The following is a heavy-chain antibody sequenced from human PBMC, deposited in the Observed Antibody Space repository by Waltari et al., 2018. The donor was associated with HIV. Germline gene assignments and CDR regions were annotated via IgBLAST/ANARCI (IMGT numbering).Heavy chain of an antibody. V-gene: IGHV1-18*01. CDR3: ARGVSIVRGVMIRGHMDV. CDR2: NSSYNGNT. J-gene: IGHJ6*02. CDR1: GYTFSAYT. Sequence: VQLVQSGAEMRKPGASVKVSCRASGYTFSAYTISWVRQPPGQGLEWMGWNSSYNGNTNDAQKFPGRVNMTTDTSTSTAHMELRILRSDDTAVYYCARGVSIVRGVMIRGHMDVWGQGTTVTVSS. D-gene: IGHD3-10*01.